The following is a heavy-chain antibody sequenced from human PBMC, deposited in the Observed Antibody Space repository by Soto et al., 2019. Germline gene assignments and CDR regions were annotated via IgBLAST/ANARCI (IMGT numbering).Heavy chain of an antibody. CDR3: ARRKERSGPHYFDY. Sequence: ASVKVSCKASGYTFTTYDIHWVRQVTGQGLEWMGWMNPYNGNTGSTQKFQGRVTVTRNTSISTAYMELTSLRSGDTAVYYCARRKERSGPHYFDYWGQGGLVTVSS. V-gene: IGHV1-8*01. CDR2: MNPYNGNT. CDR1: GYTFTTYD. D-gene: IGHD6-25*01. J-gene: IGHJ4*02.